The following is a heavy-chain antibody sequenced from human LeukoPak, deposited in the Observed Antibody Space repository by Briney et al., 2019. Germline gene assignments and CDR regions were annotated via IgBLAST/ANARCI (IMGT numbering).Heavy chain of an antibody. CDR1: GGSFSGYY. CDR3: ARRVYGSGSYYDY. V-gene: IGHV4-34*01. D-gene: IGHD3-10*01. Sequence: SETLSLTCAVYGGSFSGYYWSWIRQPPGKGLEWIGEINHSGSTNYNPSLKSRVTISVDTSKNQFPLKLSSVTAADTAVYYCARRVYGSGSYYDYWGQGTLVTVSS. J-gene: IGHJ4*02. CDR2: INHSGST.